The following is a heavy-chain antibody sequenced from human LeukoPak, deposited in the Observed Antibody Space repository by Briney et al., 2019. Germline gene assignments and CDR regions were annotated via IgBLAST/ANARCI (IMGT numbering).Heavy chain of an antibody. D-gene: IGHD1-14*01. Sequence: SQTLSPTCAVSGGSISTGGYSWSWIRQPPGKGVEWIGYIYHSGRTYYNPSLKSRVTISVDRSKNQFSLKLSSVTAADTAVYYCARVMGIRWFDPWGQGTLVTVSS. J-gene: IGHJ5*02. CDR2: IYHSGRT. CDR1: GGSISTGGYS. CDR3: ARVMGIRWFDP. V-gene: IGHV4-30-2*01.